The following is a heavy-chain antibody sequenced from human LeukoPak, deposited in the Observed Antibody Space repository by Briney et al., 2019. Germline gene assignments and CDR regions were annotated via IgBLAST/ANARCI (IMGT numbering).Heavy chain of an antibody. J-gene: IGHJ4*02. CDR1: GFTFSSYW. Sequence: GGSLRLSCAASGFTFSSYWMHWVRQAPGKGLVWVSRINSDGSSTSYADSVKGRFTISRDNAKNTLYLQMNSLRAEDTAVYYCTTDQVYDFWSGYTDYWGQGTLVTVSS. D-gene: IGHD3-3*01. CDR2: INSDGSST. V-gene: IGHV3-74*01. CDR3: TTDQVYDFWSGYTDY.